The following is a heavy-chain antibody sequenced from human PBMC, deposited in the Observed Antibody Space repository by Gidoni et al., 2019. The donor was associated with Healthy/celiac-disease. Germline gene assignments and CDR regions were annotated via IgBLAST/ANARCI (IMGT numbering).Heavy chain of an antibody. CDR3: ARAESVYDSSGYHMGPDAFDI. CDR1: GFTFLSYS. D-gene: IGHD3-22*01. J-gene: IGHJ3*02. CDR2: ISSSSSYI. Sequence: EVQLVESGGGLVKPGGSLRLSCAASGFTFLSYSMNWVRQAPGKGLEWVSSISSSSSYIYYADSVKGRFTISRDNAKNSLYLQMNSLRAEDTAVYYCARAESVYDSSGYHMGPDAFDIWGQGTMVTVSS. V-gene: IGHV3-21*01.